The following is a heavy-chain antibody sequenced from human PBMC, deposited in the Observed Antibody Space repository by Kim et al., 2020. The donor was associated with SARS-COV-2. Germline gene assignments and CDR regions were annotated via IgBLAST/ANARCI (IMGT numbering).Heavy chain of an antibody. D-gene: IGHD2-2*01. CDR3: ARHQIVGTTRATFDF. V-gene: IGHV3-11*03. J-gene: IGHJ4*01. CDR1: GFTFSDYY. CDR2: IRSSNSST. Sequence: GGSLRLSCEASGFTFSDYYMSWIRQAPGKGLEWVSFIRSSNSSTYSGDSVRGRFTISRDNAKNSLFLQMDGLRVEDTAVYYCARHQIVGTTRATFDFWG.